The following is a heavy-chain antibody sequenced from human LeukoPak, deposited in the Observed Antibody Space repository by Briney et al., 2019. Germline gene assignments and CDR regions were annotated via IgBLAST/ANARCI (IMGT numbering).Heavy chain of an antibody. CDR2: IKQDGSEK. CDR3: ARDYGERYYYDSSGYPLGY. J-gene: IGHJ4*02. D-gene: IGHD3-22*01. Sequence: GSLRLSCAASGFTFSSYSMSWVRQAPGKGLEWVANIKQDGSEKYYVDSVKGRFTISRDNAKNSLYLQMNSLRAEDTAVYYCARDYGERYYYDSSGYPLGYWGQGTLVTVSS. CDR1: GFTFSSYS. V-gene: IGHV3-7*01.